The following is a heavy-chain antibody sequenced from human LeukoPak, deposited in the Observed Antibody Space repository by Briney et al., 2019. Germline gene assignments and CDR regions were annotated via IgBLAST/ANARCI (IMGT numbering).Heavy chain of an antibody. Sequence: SQTLSLTCTVSNDSVSSGSHYWNWIRQPAGEGLQWIGRIFPSGNTNYNPSLKIRATISVDTSKNQFSLNLRSVTAADTAVYYCASSIMGATSFDYWGQGTLVTVSS. CDR2: IFPSGNT. CDR1: NDSVSSGSHY. V-gene: IGHV4-61*02. CDR3: ASSIMGATSFDY. D-gene: IGHD1-26*01. J-gene: IGHJ4*02.